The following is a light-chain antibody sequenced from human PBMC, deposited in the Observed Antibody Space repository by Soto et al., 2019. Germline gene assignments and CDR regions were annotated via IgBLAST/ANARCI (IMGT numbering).Light chain of an antibody. CDR1: QSISRY. J-gene: IGKJ1*01. CDR2: GAN. V-gene: IGKV1-39*01. Sequence: GDRITITCRSSQSISRYLNWYQQRPGTAPKVLIFGANSLQSGVPSRFSGSGSGTEFTLTITNLQREDFATYFCQQSFSSPRTFGQGTKVDIK. CDR3: QQSFSSPRT.